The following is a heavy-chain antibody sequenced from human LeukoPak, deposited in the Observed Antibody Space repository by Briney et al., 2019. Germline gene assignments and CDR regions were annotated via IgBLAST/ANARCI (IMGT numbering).Heavy chain of an antibody. CDR1: GFTFSDYY. CDR2: ISSSGSTI. Sequence: GGSLRLSCAASGFTFSDYYMSWIRQAPGEGLEWVSYISSSGSTIYYADSVKGRFTISRDNAKNSLYLQMNSLRAEDTAVYYCARAPIVGATHFDYWGQGTLVTVSS. D-gene: IGHD1-26*01. CDR3: ARAPIVGATHFDY. V-gene: IGHV3-11*01. J-gene: IGHJ4*02.